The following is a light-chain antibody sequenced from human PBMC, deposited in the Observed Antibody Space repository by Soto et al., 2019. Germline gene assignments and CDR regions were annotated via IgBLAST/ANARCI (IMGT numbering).Light chain of an antibody. CDR1: QSIANY. CDR2: AAS. Sequence: DIQMTQSPSSLSASVGDRVSITCRASQSIANYLNWYQQKPGEVPKLLIYAASSLQSGVPSRFSGSGSGTDFTLTISSLQPEDFATYYCQQSYSTLFTFGPGTKVDIK. V-gene: IGKV1-39*01. J-gene: IGKJ3*01. CDR3: QQSYSTLFT.